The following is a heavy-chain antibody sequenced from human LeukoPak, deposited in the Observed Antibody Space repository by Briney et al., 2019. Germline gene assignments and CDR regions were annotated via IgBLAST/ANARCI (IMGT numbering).Heavy chain of an antibody. CDR1: GFTFSSYW. D-gene: IGHD3-3*01. J-gene: IGHJ4*02. CDR2: IKQDGSEK. Sequence: PGGSLRLSCAASGFTFSSYWMSWVRQAPGKGLEWVANIKQDGSEKYYVDSVKGRFTISRDNSMNTLYLQMNGLRPEDTAVYYCAKVARDFWSGHAFDYWGQGTLVTVSS. CDR3: AKVARDFWSGHAFDY. V-gene: IGHV3-7*01.